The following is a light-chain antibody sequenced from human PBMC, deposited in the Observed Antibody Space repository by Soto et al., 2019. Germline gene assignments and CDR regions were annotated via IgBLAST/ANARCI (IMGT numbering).Light chain of an antibody. J-gene: IGLJ3*02. CDR3: ASWNDSLNGVV. V-gene: IGLV1-44*01. Sequence: QSVLTQPPSASGTPGQRVTISCSGSYSTIGSKTLNWYQHLPGSAPKLLIYNSNQRPSGVPDRFSGSKSGTSASLAISGLQPADEADYYCASWNDSLNGVVFGGGTKLTVL. CDR1: YSTIGSKT. CDR2: NSN.